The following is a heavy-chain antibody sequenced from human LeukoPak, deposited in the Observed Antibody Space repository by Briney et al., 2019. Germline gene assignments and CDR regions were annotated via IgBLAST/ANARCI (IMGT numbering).Heavy chain of an antibody. Sequence: GGSLRLSCAASGFTFSHPWMSWVRQAPGKGLERVGRIKSKTHGGTADYAAPVKGRFTISRDDSKNTLYLQMNSLNSEDTAVYYCAMEDSGARAWGQGTLVTVSS. D-gene: IGHD4-17*01. CDR3: AMEDSGARA. V-gene: IGHV3-15*01. CDR2: IKSKTHGGTA. CDR1: GFTFSHPW. J-gene: IGHJ4*02.